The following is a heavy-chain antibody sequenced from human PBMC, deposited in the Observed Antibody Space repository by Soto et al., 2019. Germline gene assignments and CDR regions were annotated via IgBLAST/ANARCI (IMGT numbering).Heavy chain of an antibody. D-gene: IGHD5-18*01. V-gene: IGHV2-5*02. CDR1: GFSLSTSGVG. CDR3: AHRPGGYRALTFDY. J-gene: IGHJ4*02. Sequence: QITLKESGPTMVKPTQTLTLTCTFSGFSLSTSGVGVGWIRQPPGKALEWLALIYWDDDKRYSPSLKSRLTITKGTSKNQVVLTTTNMDPVDTATYYCAHRPGGYRALTFDYWGQGTLVTVSS. CDR2: IYWDDDK.